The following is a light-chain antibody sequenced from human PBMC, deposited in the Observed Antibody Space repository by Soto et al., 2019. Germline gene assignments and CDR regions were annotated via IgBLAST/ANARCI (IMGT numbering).Light chain of an antibody. Sequence: EIVLTQSPGTLSLSPGDRATLSCRASHTVSSRFLAWYQQKPGQAPRLLISGASDRATGIPDRFTGSGSGTDFTLPINRLEPEDFAVYYCQQYGSSPFTCGPGTKVDIK. J-gene: IGKJ3*01. CDR3: QQYGSSPFT. CDR1: HTVSSRF. CDR2: GAS. V-gene: IGKV3-20*01.